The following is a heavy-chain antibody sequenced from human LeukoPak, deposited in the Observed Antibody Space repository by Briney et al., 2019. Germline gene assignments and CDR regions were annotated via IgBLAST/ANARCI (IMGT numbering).Heavy chain of an antibody. CDR1: GFTFSNFA. CDR2: ILYDGRNK. V-gene: IGHV3-30*18. J-gene: IGHJ4*02. Sequence: GGSLRLSCAASGFTFSNFAIHWVRQAPGKGLEWVAVILYDGRNKYYGDSVEGRFTISRDNSKNTVYLEMNSLRAEDTAVYYCAKDLMKTGYCSGASCYGQTDWGQGTLVTVSS. D-gene: IGHD2-15*01. CDR3: AKDLMKTGYCSGASCYGQTD.